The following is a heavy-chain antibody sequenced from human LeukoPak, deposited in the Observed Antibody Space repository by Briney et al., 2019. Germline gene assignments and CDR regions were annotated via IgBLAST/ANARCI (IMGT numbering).Heavy chain of an antibody. CDR1: GGSISSYY. D-gene: IGHD5-18*01. CDR2: IYYSGST. Sequence: SGTLSLTCTVSGGSISSYYWSWIRQPPGKGLEWIGYIYYSGSTNYNPSLKSRVTISVDTSKNQFSLKLSSVTAADTAAYYCARDKAGFDDWGQRTLVTVSS. V-gene: IGHV4-59*08. J-gene: IGHJ4*02. CDR3: ARDKAGFDD.